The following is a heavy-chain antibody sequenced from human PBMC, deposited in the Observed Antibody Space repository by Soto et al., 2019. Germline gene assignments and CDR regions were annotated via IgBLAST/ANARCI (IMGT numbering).Heavy chain of an antibody. D-gene: IGHD6-13*01. CDR2: INPSGGST. Sequence: ASVMVSCKASGYTVTSYYMHWVRQAPGQGLEWMGIINPSGGSTSYAQKFQGRVTMTRDTSTSTVYMELSSLRSEDTAVYYCAGQPVDYYGMDVGGKGTRVT. V-gene: IGHV1-46*01. CDR1: GYTVTSYY. CDR3: AGQPVDYYGMDV. J-gene: IGHJ6*04.